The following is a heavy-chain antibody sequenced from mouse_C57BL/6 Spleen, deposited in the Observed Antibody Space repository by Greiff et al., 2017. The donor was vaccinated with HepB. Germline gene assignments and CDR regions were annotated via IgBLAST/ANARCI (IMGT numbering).Heavy chain of an antibody. V-gene: IGHV14-4*01. Sequence: VQLQQSGAELVTPGASVKLSCTASGFNIKDDYMHWVKQRPEQGLEWIGWIDPENGDTEYASKFQGKATITADTSSNTAYLQLSSLTSEDTAVYYCTAIYYDYGGYWGQGTTLTVSS. CDR2: IDPENGDT. CDR1: GFNIKDDY. CDR3: TAIYYDYGGY. D-gene: IGHD2-4*01. J-gene: IGHJ2*01.